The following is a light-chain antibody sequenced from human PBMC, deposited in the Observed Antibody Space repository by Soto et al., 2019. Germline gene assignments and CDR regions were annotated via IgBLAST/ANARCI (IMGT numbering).Light chain of an antibody. V-gene: IGKV3-11*01. CDR2: DAS. CDR1: QSVSSY. CDR3: QQRSNWRWLT. J-gene: IGKJ4*01. Sequence: EIVLTQSPATLSLSPGERATLSCRASQSVSSYLAWYRQKPGQSPRLLIYDASNRATGIPARFSGSGSGTDFTLTISSLEPEDFAVYYCQQRSNWRWLTFGGGTKVDIK.